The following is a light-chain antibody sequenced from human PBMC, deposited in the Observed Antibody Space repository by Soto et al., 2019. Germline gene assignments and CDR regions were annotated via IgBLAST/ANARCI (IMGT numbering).Light chain of an antibody. CDR2: AAS. V-gene: IGKV1-9*01. CDR3: QQYNNWPQWT. CDR1: QGISRY. J-gene: IGKJ1*01. Sequence: IQLTQSPSSLSASVGDRVTITCRASQGISRYLAWYQQKPGKAPKLLIYAASTLESGVPSRFSGSGSGTDFTLTISSLQPEDFAVYYCQQYNNWPQWTFGQGTKVDIK.